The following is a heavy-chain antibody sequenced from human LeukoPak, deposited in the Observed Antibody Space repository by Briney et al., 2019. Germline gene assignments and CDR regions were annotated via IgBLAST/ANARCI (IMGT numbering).Heavy chain of an antibody. D-gene: IGHD4-17*01. V-gene: IGHV3-23*01. Sequence: GGSLRLSCAASGFTFSSYAMRWVPQAPGKGLEWVSAISGSGGSTYYADSVKGRFTISRDNSKNTLYLQMNSLRAEDTAVYYCAKEGGYGDCFDYWGQGTLVTVSS. J-gene: IGHJ4*02. CDR1: GFTFSSYA. CDR3: AKEGGYGDCFDY. CDR2: ISGSGGST.